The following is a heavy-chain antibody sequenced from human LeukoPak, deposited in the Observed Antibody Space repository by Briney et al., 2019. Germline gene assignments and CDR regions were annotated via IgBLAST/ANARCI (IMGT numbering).Heavy chain of an antibody. V-gene: IGHV3-23*01. J-gene: IGHJ3*01. CDR1: GFTFSSYG. CDR3: AKRSGSYNLDAFDV. CDR2: IIASGRSS. D-gene: IGHD1-26*01. Sequence: RGSLRLSCVASGFTFSSYGMSWVRQAPGKGLEWVSDIIASGRSSYHADSVKGRLNISRNNPKNTLYVQMNSLRAEDTAVYYCAKRSGSYNLDAFDVWGQGTMVTVSS.